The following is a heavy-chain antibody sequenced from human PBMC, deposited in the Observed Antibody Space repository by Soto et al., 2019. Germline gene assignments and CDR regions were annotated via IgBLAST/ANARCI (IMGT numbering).Heavy chain of an antibody. V-gene: IGHV4-59*01. CDR3: ARYRREAVAGYTLDN. CDR1: GGSISSNY. J-gene: IGHJ4*02. Sequence: SETLSLTCTVSGGSISSNYGTWNRQPPGKGLEWIGYVYNSGSTNYNPSLKSRVTISEDTSKSQFSLKVNSMTAADTAVYYCARYRREAVAGYTLDNWGQGILVTVSS. D-gene: IGHD6-13*01. CDR2: VYNSGST.